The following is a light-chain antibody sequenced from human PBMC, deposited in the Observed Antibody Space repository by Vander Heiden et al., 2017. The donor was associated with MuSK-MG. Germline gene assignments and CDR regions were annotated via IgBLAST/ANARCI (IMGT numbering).Light chain of an antibody. J-gene: IGKJ1*01. Sequence: DIQMIHSPSTLPASVGDRVTITCRASQSISSWLDWYQQKPGKAPKLLIYKASSLESGVPSRFSGSGSGTEFTLTISSLQPDDFATYYCQQYHTYSGTFGQGTKVEIK. CDR3: QQYHTYSGT. V-gene: IGKV1-5*03. CDR2: KAS. CDR1: QSISSW.